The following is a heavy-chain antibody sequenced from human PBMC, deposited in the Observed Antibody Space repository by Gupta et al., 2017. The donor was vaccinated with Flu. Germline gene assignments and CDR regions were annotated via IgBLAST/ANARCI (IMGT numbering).Heavy chain of an antibody. J-gene: IGHJ2*01. D-gene: IGHD3-10*01. CDR1: VVALIPYF. CDR3: ARVRTSWYFDL. V-gene: IGHV4-59*01. Sequence: QVQLQESGPGLVKTLETLSLTCDVSVVALIPYFWSWIRQPPGKGLEWIGYMYYGGSTKYNPSLESRATISADTSKNHFSLNLSSVTTADTADYYCARVRTSWYFDLWGRGTLVTVSS. CDR2: MYYGGST.